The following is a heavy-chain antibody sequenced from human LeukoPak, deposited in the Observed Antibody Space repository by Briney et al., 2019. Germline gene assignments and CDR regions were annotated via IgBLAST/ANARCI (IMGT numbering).Heavy chain of an antibody. V-gene: IGHV4-39*01. J-gene: IGHJ5*02. D-gene: IGHD6-19*01. CDR1: GGSLSSSSYY. CDR3: ARPRTRLAWFDP. CDR2: IYYSGST. Sequence: SETLSLTCTVSGGSLSSSSYYWGWLRQPPGKGLEWLGSIYYSGSTYYNPSLKSRVTISVDTSKNQFSLKLRSVTAADTAVYYCARPRTRLAWFDPWGQGTLVTVSS.